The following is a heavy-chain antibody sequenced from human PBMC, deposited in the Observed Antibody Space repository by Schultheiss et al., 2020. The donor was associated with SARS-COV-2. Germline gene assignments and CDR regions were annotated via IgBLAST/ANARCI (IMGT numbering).Heavy chain of an antibody. CDR2: INPNSGGT. CDR3: AKSAFEYSSSAGDY. CDR1: GYTFTSYD. D-gene: IGHD6-6*01. J-gene: IGHJ4*02. Sequence: ASVKVSCKASGYTFTSYDINWVRQAPGQGLEWMGWINPNSGGTNYAQKFQGRVTMTRDTSISTAYMELSRLRSDDTAVYYCAKSAFEYSSSAGDYWGQGTLVTVSS. V-gene: IGHV1-2*02.